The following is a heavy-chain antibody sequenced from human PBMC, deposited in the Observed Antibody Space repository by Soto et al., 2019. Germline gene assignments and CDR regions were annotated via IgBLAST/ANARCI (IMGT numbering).Heavy chain of an antibody. J-gene: IGHJ4*02. D-gene: IGHD6-25*01. CDR2: ISYDGTNK. CDR1: GFSFSRYG. CDR3: AKDLHSSGWAAYNFDY. V-gene: IGHV3-30*18. Sequence: GESLKISCAASGFSFSRYGLHWVRQAPGKGLEWVTLISYDGTNKYYTDSVKGRFTISRDNTKNTLYLQMNSLRADDSAVYYCAKDLHSSGWAAYNFDYWGQGALVTVSS.